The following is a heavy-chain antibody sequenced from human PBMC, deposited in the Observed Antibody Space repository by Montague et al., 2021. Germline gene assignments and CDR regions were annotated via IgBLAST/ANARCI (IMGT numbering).Heavy chain of an antibody. J-gene: IGHJ4*02. CDR1: GFTFSGYA. V-gene: IGHV3-23*01. D-gene: IGHD6-13*01. CDR3: AKNRAAPGRSSFDY. Sequence: SLRLSCAASGFTFSGYAMSWVRQAPGKGLEWVSGTSATGGGTFYADSVKGRFIISRDNSKNTLFLQMNSLRADDTAVYHCAKNRAAPGRSSFDYWGQGTLVTVSS. CDR2: TSATGGGT.